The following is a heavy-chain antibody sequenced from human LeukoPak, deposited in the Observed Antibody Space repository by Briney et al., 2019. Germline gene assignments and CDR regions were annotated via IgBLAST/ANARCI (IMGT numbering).Heavy chain of an antibody. J-gene: IGHJ6*02. CDR3: AKASSYYDSSGYYYDRNYYYGMDV. CDR2: ISGSGGST. Sequence: LSGGSLRLSCAASGFTFSSYAMSWVRQAPGKGLEWVSAISGSGGSTYYADSVKGRFTISRDNSKNTLYLQMNSLRAEDTAVYYCAKASSYYDSSGYYYDRNYYYGMDVWGQGTTVTVSS. V-gene: IGHV3-23*01. D-gene: IGHD3-22*01. CDR1: GFTFSSYA.